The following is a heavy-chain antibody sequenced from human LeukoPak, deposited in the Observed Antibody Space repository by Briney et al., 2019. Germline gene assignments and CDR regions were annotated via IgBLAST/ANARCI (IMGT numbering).Heavy chain of an antibody. CDR2: THYRGDI. J-gene: IGHJ4*02. D-gene: IGHD3-10*01. CDR3: GRNLGSGSDH. CDR1: GASVSSDY. Sequence: SETLSLTCSVSGASVSSDYWNWIRQSPGRGLEWIGYTHYRGDINYNPSLKSRHTMSVDASSNQVSLKLSSVTAADAAVYYCGRNLGSGSDHWGLGTLVTVSS. V-gene: IGHV4-59*02.